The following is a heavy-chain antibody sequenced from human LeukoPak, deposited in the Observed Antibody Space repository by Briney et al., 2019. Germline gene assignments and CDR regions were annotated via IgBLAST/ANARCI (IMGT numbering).Heavy chain of an antibody. CDR3: ARGLMVSPYSNFDY. Sequence: GASVKVSCKASGYTFTGYYMHWVRQAPGQGLEWMGWINPNSGGTNYAQKFQGRVTMTRDTSISTAYMELSRLRSDDTAVYYCARGLMVSPYSNFDYWGQGTLVTVSS. V-gene: IGHV1-2*02. D-gene: IGHD2-8*01. J-gene: IGHJ4*02. CDR1: GYTFTGYY. CDR2: INPNSGGT.